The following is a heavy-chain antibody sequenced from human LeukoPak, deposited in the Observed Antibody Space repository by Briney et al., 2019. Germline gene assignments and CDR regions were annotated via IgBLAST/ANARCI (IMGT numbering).Heavy chain of an antibody. CDR2: IWYDGSNK. Sequence: PGGSLRLSCAASGFTFSSYGMHWVRQAPGKGLEWVAVIWYDGSNKYYADSVKGRSTISRDNSKNTLYLQMNSLSAEDTAVYYCAKANDYSNYGTFDYWGQGTLVTVSS. D-gene: IGHD4-11*01. J-gene: IGHJ4*02. CDR3: AKANDYSNYGTFDY. V-gene: IGHV3-33*06. CDR1: GFTFSSYG.